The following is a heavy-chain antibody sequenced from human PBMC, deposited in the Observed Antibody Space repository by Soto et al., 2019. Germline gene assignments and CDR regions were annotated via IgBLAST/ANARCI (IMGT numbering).Heavy chain of an antibody. CDR2: ISPNGGDT. CDR1: GFTFSDYY. Sequence: ASVKVSCKASGFTFSDYYIHWVRQAPGQGLEWMGWISPNGGDTNYAQKLQGRVTMTLDTSTSTAYMELRSLRTDDTAVYYCARSRDIVVVVAATDAFDIWGQGTMVTVSS. V-gene: IGHV1-2*02. CDR3: ARSRDIVVVVAATDAFDI. J-gene: IGHJ3*02. D-gene: IGHD2-15*01.